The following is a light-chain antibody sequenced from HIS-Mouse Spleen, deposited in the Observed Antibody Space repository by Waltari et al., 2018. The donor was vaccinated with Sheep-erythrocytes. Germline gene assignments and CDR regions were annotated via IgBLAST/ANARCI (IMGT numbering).Light chain of an antibody. CDR3: QQRSNWYT. V-gene: IGKV3-11*01. CDR2: DAS. Sequence: ELVFTQSPATLSLSTGERATLSCRASQSVSSYLAWYQQKPGQAPRLLTYDASNRATGIPARFSGSGSGTDFTLTISSLEPEDFAVYYCQQRSNWYTFGQGTKLEIK. J-gene: IGKJ2*01. CDR1: QSVSSY.